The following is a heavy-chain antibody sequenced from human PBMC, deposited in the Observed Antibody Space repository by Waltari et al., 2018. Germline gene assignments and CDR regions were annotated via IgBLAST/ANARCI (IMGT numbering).Heavy chain of an antibody. CDR1: GGTFSSYA. D-gene: IGHD3-3*01. CDR2: IIPSVGTA. Sequence: QVQLVQSGAEVKKPGSSVKVSCKASGGTFSSYAISWVRQAPGQGLEWMGRIIPSVGTANYAQKFQGRVTITADKATSTAYMELSSLRSEDTAVYYCARPRYDFWSGYGLDYWGQGTLVTVSS. J-gene: IGHJ4*02. V-gene: IGHV1-69*08. CDR3: ARPRYDFWSGYGLDY.